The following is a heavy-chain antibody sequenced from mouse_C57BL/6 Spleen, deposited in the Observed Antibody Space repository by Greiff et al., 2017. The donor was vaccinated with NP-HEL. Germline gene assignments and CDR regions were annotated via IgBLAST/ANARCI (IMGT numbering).Heavy chain of an antibody. D-gene: IGHD4-1*01. CDR2: IHPYSGST. V-gene: IGHV1-64*01. CDR1: GYTFTSYW. CDR3: ARPGHLTGSEDYFDY. Sequence: QVQLQQPGAELVKPGASVKLSCKASGYTFTSYWMHWVKQRPGQGLEWIGMIHPYSGSTNYNEKFKSKATLTVDKSSSTAYMQLSNLTSEDSAVYYCARPGHLTGSEDYFDYWGQGTTLTVSS. J-gene: IGHJ2*01.